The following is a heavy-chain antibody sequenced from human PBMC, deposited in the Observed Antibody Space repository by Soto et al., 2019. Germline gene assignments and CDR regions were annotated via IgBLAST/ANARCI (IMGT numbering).Heavy chain of an antibody. CDR1: GFTFSSYA. Sequence: GGSLRLSCAASGFTFSSYAMSWVRQAPGKGLEWVSAISGSGGSTYYADSVKGRFTISRDNSKNTLYLQMNSLRAEDTAVYYCAKDYYGSGSYSPLLYYYYGMDVWGQGTTVTVSS. V-gene: IGHV3-23*01. CDR3: AKDYYGSGSYSPLLYYYYGMDV. J-gene: IGHJ6*02. CDR2: ISGSGGST. D-gene: IGHD3-10*01.